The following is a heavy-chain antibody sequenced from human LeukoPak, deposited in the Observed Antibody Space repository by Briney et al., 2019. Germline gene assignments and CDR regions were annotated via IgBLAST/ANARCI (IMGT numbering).Heavy chain of an antibody. V-gene: IGHV4-31*01. Sequence: SQTLSLTCTVSGGSISSGGYYWSWIRQHPGKGLEWIAYIYYSGNTYYNPSLMSPVTISVDTSKNQFSLKLSSVTAADTAVYYCARAQAGGQLVRGFYFDYWGQGTLVTVSS. D-gene: IGHD6-13*01. CDR3: ARAQAGGQLVRGFYFDY. CDR2: IYYSGNT. J-gene: IGHJ4*02. CDR1: GGSISSGGYY.